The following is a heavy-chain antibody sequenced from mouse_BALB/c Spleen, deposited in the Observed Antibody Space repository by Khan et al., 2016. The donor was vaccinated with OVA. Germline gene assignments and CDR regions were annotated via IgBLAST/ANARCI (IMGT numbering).Heavy chain of an antibody. CDR1: GNTFTNYG. CDR2: INTYTGEP. CDR3: ARHPHFSYVMVY. Sequence: QIQLVQSGPELKKPGETVKISCTVSGNTFTNYGMNWVKQAPGKGLKWMAWINTYTGEPTYADAFRGRFAFSLETSDSTAYLQINNLKNEDTATYVCARHPHFSYVMVYWGQGTSVTVSS. V-gene: IGHV9-3-1*01. J-gene: IGHJ4*01.